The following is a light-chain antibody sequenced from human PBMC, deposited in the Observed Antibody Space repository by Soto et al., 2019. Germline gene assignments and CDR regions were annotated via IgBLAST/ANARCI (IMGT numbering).Light chain of an antibody. CDR1: QSVSSN. CDR3: QQYYEWPRGT. V-gene: IGKV3-15*01. Sequence: EIVMTQSPATLYVSKGERATLSFRASQSVSSNLAWYQQKPGQAPRLLIYGASTRATGIPARFSGSGSGTEFTLTISSLQSGDAAVYYCQQYYEWPRGTFGQGTKVDIK. J-gene: IGKJ1*01. CDR2: GAS.